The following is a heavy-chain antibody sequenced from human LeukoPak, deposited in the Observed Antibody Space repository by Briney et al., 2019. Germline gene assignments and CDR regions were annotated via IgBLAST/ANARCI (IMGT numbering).Heavy chain of an antibody. CDR2: IYPGDSDT. CDR3: ARGGRYCSSTSCLREGFDY. J-gene: IGHJ4*02. CDR1: GYSFTSYW. V-gene: IGHV5-51*01. Sequence: GESLKISCKGSGYSFTSYWIGWVRQMPGKGLEWMGIIYPGDSDTRYSPSFQGQVIISADKSISTAYLQWSSLKASDIAMYYCARGGRYCSSTSCLREGFDYWGQGTLVAVSS. D-gene: IGHD2-2*01.